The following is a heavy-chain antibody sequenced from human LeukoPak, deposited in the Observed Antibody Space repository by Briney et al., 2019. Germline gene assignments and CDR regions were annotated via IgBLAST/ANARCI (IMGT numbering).Heavy chain of an antibody. CDR2: ISAYNGNT. Sequence: ASVKVSCKASGYTFTSYGISWMRQAPGQGLEWMGWISAYNGNTNYAQKLQGRVTMTTDTSTSTAYMELRSLRSDDTAVYYCARDRGIAAAGPKYFQHWGQGTLVTVSS. D-gene: IGHD6-13*01. J-gene: IGHJ1*01. V-gene: IGHV1-18*01. CDR1: GYTFTSYG. CDR3: ARDRGIAAAGPKYFQH.